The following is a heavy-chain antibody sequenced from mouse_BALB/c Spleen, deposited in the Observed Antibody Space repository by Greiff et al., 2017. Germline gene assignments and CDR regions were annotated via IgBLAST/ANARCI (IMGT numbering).Heavy chain of an antibody. CDR2: ISTYYGDA. Sequence: VQRVESGAELVRPGVSVKISCKGSGYTFTDYAMHWVKQSHAKSLEWIGVISTYYGDASYNQKFKGKATMTVDKSSSTAYMELARLTSEDSAIYYCARTYYDYGFAYWGQGTLVTVSA. D-gene: IGHD2-4*01. CDR1: GYTFTDYA. CDR3: ARTYYDYGFAY. V-gene: IGHV1S137*01. J-gene: IGHJ3*01.